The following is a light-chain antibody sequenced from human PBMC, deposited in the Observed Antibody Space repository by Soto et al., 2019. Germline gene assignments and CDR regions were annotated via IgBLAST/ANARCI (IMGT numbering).Light chain of an antibody. CDR2: GAS. CDR1: QSVNNNY. Sequence: EIVLTQSPGTLALSPRERATLSCRASQSVNNNYLTWYQQKRGQAPRLLIHGASSRATGIPDRFSGSGSGTAFTLTISRLEPEDFAVYYCQQYGSSPFTFGPGTKVGIK. J-gene: IGKJ3*01. CDR3: QQYGSSPFT. V-gene: IGKV3-20*01.